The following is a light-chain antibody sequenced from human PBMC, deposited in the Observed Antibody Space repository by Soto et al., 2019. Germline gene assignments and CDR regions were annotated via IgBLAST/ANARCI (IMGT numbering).Light chain of an antibody. CDR1: QGISSA. CDR2: DVF. Sequence: AIQVTQSPSSLSASVGDTVTINCRASQGISSAFAWYQQKPGKVPRLLIYDVFNLQSGVPSRFSGSGSGTDFTLTISRLQPEDFATYYCQQLETYPLTFGQGTRLEVK. V-gene: IGKV1-13*02. CDR3: QQLETYPLT. J-gene: IGKJ5*01.